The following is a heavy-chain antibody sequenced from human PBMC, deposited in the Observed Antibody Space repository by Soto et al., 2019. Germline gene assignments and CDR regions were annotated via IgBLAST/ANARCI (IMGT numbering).Heavy chain of an antibody. CDR2: ISAYNGNT. D-gene: IGHD2-2*01. Sequence: ASVKVSCKASGYTFTSYGISWVRQAPGQGLEWMGWISAYNGNTNYAQKLQGRVTMTTDTSTSTAYMELRSLRSDDTAVYYCARDRSKGYCSSTSCYEFDYWGQGTLVTVSS. J-gene: IGHJ4*02. CDR3: ARDRSKGYCSSTSCYEFDY. V-gene: IGHV1-18*01. CDR1: GYTFTSYG.